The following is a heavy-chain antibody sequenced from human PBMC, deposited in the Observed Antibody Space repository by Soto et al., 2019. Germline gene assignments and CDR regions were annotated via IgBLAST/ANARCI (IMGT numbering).Heavy chain of an antibody. D-gene: IGHD3-3*02. CDR2: IYPGDSDT. V-gene: IGHV5-51*01. CDR3: ARSLFLASTDTEPFDY. CDR1: GYSFTSYW. Sequence: PGESLKISCNGSGYSFTSYWICWVRQMPGKGLEWMGIIYPGDSDTRYSPSFQGQVTISADKSISTAYLQMSSLRADDTAVYYCARSLFLASTDTEPFDYWGQGALVTVSS. J-gene: IGHJ4*02.